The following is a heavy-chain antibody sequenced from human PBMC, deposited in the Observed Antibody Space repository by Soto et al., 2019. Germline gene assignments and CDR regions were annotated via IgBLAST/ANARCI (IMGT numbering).Heavy chain of an antibody. CDR2: IYYSGST. Sequence: LSLTCTVSGGSISSGDYYWSWIRQPPGKGLEWIGYIYYSGSTYYNPSLKSRVTISVDTSKDQFSLKLSSVTAADTAGYYCARDSRAYSSSNDAFDIWGQGTMVTVSS. D-gene: IGHD6-6*01. J-gene: IGHJ3*02. V-gene: IGHV4-30-4*01. CDR1: GGSISSGDYY. CDR3: ARDSRAYSSSNDAFDI.